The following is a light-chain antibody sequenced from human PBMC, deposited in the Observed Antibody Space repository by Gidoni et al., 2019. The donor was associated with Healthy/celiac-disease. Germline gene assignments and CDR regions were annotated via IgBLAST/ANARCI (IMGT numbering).Light chain of an antibody. CDR1: SSTIGAGYD. V-gene: IGLV1-40*01. J-gene: IGLJ2*01. CDR2: GNS. CDR3: QSYDSSLSAYVV. Sequence: QSVLPQPPSVSGAPGQRVTISCTGSSSTIGAGYDVHWYQQLPGTAPKLLIYGNSNRPSGVPDRFSGSKSGTSASLAITGLQAEDEADYYCQSYDSSLSAYVVFGGGTKLTVL.